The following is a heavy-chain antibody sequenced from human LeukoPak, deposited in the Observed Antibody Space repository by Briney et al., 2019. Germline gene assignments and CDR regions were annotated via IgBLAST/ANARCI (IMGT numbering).Heavy chain of an antibody. CDR1: GFTFNKYS. CDR2: ISTSSSYI. CDR3: ARLRWEQTGYSSDY. Sequence: QPGGSLRLPCAASGFTFNKYSMNWVRQAPGKGLEWVSSISTSSSYIYYADSVKGRFTISRDNAKNSLYLQMNSLRAEDTAVFYCARLRWEQTGYSSDYWGQGTLVTVSS. D-gene: IGHD4-23*01. V-gene: IGHV3-21*06. J-gene: IGHJ4*02.